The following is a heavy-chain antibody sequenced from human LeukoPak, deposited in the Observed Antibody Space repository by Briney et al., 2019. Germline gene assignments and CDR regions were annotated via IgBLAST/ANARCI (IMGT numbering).Heavy chain of an antibody. CDR2: ISSTSSTL. J-gene: IGHJ4*02. D-gene: IGHD5-12*01. Sequence: GGSLRLSCAASGFTFRGYSMTGVRQPPGKGLEWVSYISSTSSTLLYTDSVKGRFIISRDNAKNSLYLQMNSLRAEDTAVYYCARESAYAFDYWGQGILVTVSS. CDR3: ARESAYAFDY. V-gene: IGHV3-48*01. CDR1: GFTFRGYS.